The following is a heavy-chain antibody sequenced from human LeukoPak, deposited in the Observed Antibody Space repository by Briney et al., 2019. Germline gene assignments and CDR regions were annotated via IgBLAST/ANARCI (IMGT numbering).Heavy chain of an antibody. V-gene: IGHV3-7*01. Sequence: GGSLRLSCAASGFTFSSYWMSWVRQAPGKGLEWVANIKQDGSEKYYVDSVKGRFTISKDNAKNSVYLQMNSLRAEDTAVYFCARDTPITMIVVGAGDSYAFDMWGQGTMVTVSS. CDR3: ARDTPITMIVVGAGDSYAFDM. D-gene: IGHD3-22*01. J-gene: IGHJ3*02. CDR1: GFTFSSYW. CDR2: IKQDGSEK.